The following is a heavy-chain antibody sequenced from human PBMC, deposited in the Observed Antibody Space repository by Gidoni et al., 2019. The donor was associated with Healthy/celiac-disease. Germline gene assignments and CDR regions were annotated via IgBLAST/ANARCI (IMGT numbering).Heavy chain of an antibody. CDR1: GGSISSYY. D-gene: IGHD1-26*01. CDR2: IYYSGST. J-gene: IGHJ4*02. Sequence: VQLQESGPGLAMPSETLSLTCTVSGGSISSYYWSWIRQPPGKGLEWIGYIYYSGSTNYNPSLKSRVTIAVDTSKNQFSLKLSSVTAADTAVYYCARERDSGDYFDYWGQGTLVTVSS. V-gene: IGHV4-59*01. CDR3: ARERDSGDYFDY.